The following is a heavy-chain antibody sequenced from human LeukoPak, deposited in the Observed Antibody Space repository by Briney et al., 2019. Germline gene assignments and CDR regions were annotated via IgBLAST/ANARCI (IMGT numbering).Heavy chain of an antibody. J-gene: IGHJ4*02. CDR2: ISYDGETK. CDR3: AKRSLSGSYLGFDY. D-gene: IGHD1-26*01. Sequence: GGSLRLSCAASGFIFINCTMHWVRQAPGKWLEWVALISYDGETKYYTDSVKGRFTISRDNSKNTLYLQMNSLRAEDTAIYYCAKRSLSGSYLGFDYWGQGTLVTVSS. V-gene: IGHV3-30-3*02. CDR1: GFIFINCT.